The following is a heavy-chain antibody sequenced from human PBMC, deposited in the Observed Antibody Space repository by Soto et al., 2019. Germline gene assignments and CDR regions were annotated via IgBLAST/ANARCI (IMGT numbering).Heavy chain of an antibody. V-gene: IGHV3-23*01. D-gene: IGHD6-6*01. CDR2: ISGSGDVT. CDR1: GFTFNSYA. CDR3: AKYRSTSSGAEGFDF. J-gene: IGHJ4*02. Sequence: PGGSLRLSCAASGFTFNSYAMTWVRQAPGKGLEWVSSISGSGDVTFYAASVEGRFTISRDNSKITFFLQLNSLRAEDTGVYYCAKYRSTSSGAEGFDFWGQGVLVSVSS.